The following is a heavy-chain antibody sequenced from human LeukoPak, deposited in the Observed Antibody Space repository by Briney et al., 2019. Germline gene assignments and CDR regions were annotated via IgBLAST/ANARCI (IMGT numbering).Heavy chain of an antibody. D-gene: IGHD5-24*01. Sequence: ASVKVSCKSSGYTFTSYAMHWVRQAPGQGLEWMGWITPSGGTNYPQKFQGRVAITRDTSITTAYMDLSRLTSDDTAVYYCARDRYGDGFAHFDYWGQGALVTVSS. CDR3: ARDRYGDGFAHFDY. V-gene: IGHV1-2*02. CDR2: ITPSGGT. CDR1: GYTFTSYA. J-gene: IGHJ4*02.